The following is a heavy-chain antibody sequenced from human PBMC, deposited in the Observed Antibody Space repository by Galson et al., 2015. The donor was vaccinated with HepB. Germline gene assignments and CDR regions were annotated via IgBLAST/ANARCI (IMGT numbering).Heavy chain of an antibody. CDR1: GFTFSNYA. CDR2: ISGSGGST. CDR3: AKEGVLTTSGDWFDP. Sequence: SLRLSCAASGFTFSNYAMNWVRRAPGEGLEWVSGISGSGGSTYYADSVKGRFTTSRDNSKNTLYLQMKSLRDEDTAVYYCAKEGVLTTSGDWFDPWGQGTLVTVSS. J-gene: IGHJ5*02. V-gene: IGHV3-23*01. D-gene: IGHD4/OR15-4a*01.